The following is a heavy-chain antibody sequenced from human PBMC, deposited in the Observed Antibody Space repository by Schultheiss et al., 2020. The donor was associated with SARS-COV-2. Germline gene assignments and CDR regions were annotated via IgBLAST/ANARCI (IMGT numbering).Heavy chain of an antibody. D-gene: IGHD3-10*01. CDR1: GGSISSYY. CDR3: ARAHYYGSGSYYNVRYYYYMDV. V-gene: IGHV4-4*07. Sequence: SQTLSLTCTVSGGSISSYYWSWIRQPAGKGLEWIGRIYTSGSTNYNPSLKSRVTMSVDTSKNQFSLKLSSVTAADTAVYYCARAHYYGSGSYYNVRYYYYMDVWGKGTTVTVSS. CDR2: IYTSGST. J-gene: IGHJ6*03.